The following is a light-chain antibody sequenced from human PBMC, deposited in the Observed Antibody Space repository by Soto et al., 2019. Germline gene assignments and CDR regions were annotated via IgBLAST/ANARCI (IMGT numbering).Light chain of an antibody. CDR3: QQFGSSLPWT. CDR2: GAS. V-gene: IGKV3-20*01. Sequence: EIVLTQSPGTLSLSPLERSTLSFMSIHSISSTYLAWYQQKPGQAPRLLIYGASSRATGIPDRFSGSGSGTDFTLTISRLEPEDFAVYYCQQFGSSLPWTFGQGTKVDTK. CDR1: HSISSTY. J-gene: IGKJ1*01.